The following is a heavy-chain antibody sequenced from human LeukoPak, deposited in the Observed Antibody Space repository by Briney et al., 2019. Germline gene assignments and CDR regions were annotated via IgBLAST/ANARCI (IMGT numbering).Heavy chain of an antibody. CDR2: TYYRSTWYN. V-gene: IGHV6-1*01. CDR1: GDSVSSNSVT. Sequence: SRTLSLTCAISGDSVSSNSVTWNWIRQSPSRGLEWLGRTYYRSTWYNDYAVSVRGRITVNPDTSKNQFSLHLNSVTPEDTAVYYCARRLTQYDCFDPWGQGILVTVSS. CDR3: ARRLTQYDCFDP. D-gene: IGHD2-2*01. J-gene: IGHJ5*02.